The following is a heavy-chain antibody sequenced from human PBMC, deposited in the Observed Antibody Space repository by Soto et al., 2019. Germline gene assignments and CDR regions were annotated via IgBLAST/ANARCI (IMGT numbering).Heavy chain of an antibody. D-gene: IGHD2-15*01. V-gene: IGHV3-30-3*01. CDR1: GFTFSSYA. Sequence: GGSLRLSCAASGFTFSSYAMHWVRQAPGKGLEWVAVISYDGSNKYYADSVKGRFTISRDNSKNTLYLQMNSLRAEDTAVYYCARPLVAAITEMGDIGYWGQGTLVTVSS. J-gene: IGHJ4*02. CDR3: ARPLVAAITEMGDIGY. CDR2: ISYDGSNK.